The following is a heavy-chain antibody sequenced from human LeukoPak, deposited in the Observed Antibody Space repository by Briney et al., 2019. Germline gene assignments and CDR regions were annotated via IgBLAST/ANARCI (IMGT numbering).Heavy chain of an antibody. CDR3: ARVSYCSSTSCYDVPFDY. Sequence: ASVKVSCKASGYTFTSYYMHWVRQAPGQGLEWMGIINPSGGSTSYAQKFQVRVTMTSDTSTSTVYMELSSLRSEDTAVYYCARVSYCSSTSCYDVPFDYWGQGTLVTVSS. D-gene: IGHD2-2*01. CDR2: INPSGGST. J-gene: IGHJ4*02. CDR1: GYTFTSYY. V-gene: IGHV1-46*01.